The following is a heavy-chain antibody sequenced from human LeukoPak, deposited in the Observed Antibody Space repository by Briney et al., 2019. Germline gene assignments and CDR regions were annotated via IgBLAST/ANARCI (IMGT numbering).Heavy chain of an antibody. CDR3: ARARLDSSGYYYLVRSDWFDP. V-gene: IGHV1-69*13. CDR2: IIPIFGTA. J-gene: IGHJ5*02. Sequence: GASVKVSCKASGGTFSSYAISWVRQAPGQGLEWMGGIIPIFGTANYAQKFQGRVTITADESTSTAYMELSSLRSEDTAVYYCARARLDSSGYYYLVRSDWFDPWGQGTLVTVSS. D-gene: IGHD3-22*01. CDR1: GGTFSSYA.